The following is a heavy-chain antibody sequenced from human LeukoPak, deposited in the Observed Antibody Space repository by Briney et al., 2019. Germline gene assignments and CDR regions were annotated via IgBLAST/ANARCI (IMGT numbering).Heavy chain of an antibody. V-gene: IGHV3-11*01. Sequence: PGGSLRLSCAASGFTLSDYYMSWVCQAPGEGLGWVSYISSSGSSIDYTDSLKSRFTITTDNAMNSLYLQMRSLSAEDKAGYYCETKLTGYYPFDYWGQGTLVTVSS. D-gene: IGHD3-9*01. CDR1: GFTLSDYY. CDR3: ETKLTGYYPFDY. CDR2: ISSSGSSI. J-gene: IGHJ4*02.